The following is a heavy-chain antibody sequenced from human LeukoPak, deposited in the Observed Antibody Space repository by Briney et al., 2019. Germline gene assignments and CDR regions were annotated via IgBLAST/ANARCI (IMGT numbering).Heavy chain of an antibody. J-gene: IGHJ6*02. D-gene: IGHD2-15*01. CDR2: ISSSGSTI. CDR1: GFTFSDYY. CDR3: ARDKVVVVVAATSYYGMDV. V-gene: IGHV3-11*01. Sequence: GGSLRLSCAASGFTFSDYYVSWIRQAPVKGLEWVSYISSSGSTIYYADSVKGRFTISRDNAKNSLYLQMNSLRAEDTAVYYCARDKVVVVVAATSYYGMDVWGQGTTATVSS.